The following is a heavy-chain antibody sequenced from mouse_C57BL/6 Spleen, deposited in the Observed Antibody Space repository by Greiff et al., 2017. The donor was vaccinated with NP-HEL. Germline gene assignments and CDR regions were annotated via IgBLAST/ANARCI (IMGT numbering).Heavy chain of an antibody. D-gene: IGHD4-1*01. CDR1: GYTFTDYE. V-gene: IGHV1-15*01. Sequence: VQLQQSGAEPVRPGASVTLSCKASGYTFTDYEMHWVKQTPVHGLEWIGAIDPETGGTAYNQKFKGKAILTADKSSSTAYMELRSLTSEDSAVYYCTRELGFAYWGQGTLVTVSA. CDR2: IDPETGGT. J-gene: IGHJ3*01. CDR3: TRELGFAY.